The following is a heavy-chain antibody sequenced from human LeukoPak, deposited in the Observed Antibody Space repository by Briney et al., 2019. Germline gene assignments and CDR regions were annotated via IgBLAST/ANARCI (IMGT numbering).Heavy chain of an antibody. V-gene: IGHV4-59*01. J-gene: IGHJ6*03. Sequence: PSETLSLTCTVSGGSISSYYWSWIRQPPGKGLEWNVYIYYSGSTNYNPSLKSRVTISVDTSKIQFSLKLSSVTAADTAVYYCARDLTHYDSSGYYSGYYYMDVWGKGTTVTVSS. CDR3: ARDLTHYDSSGYYSGYYYMDV. CDR1: GGSISSYY. D-gene: IGHD3-22*01. CDR2: IYYSGST.